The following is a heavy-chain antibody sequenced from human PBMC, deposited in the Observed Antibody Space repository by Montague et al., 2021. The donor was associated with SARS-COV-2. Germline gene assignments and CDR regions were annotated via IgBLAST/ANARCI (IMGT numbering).Heavy chain of an antibody. CDR1: GFTFSSYE. CDR2: ISSSGSTI. Sequence: SLRLSCAASGFTFSSYEMNWVRQAPGKGLEWVSYISSSGSTIYYADSVKGRFTISRDNAKNSLYLQMNSLRAEDTAVYYCARVVGPSITIFGVVNYYYYMDVWGKGTTVTVSS. V-gene: IGHV3-48*03. J-gene: IGHJ6*03. CDR3: ARVVGPSITIFGVVNYYYYMDV. D-gene: IGHD3-3*01.